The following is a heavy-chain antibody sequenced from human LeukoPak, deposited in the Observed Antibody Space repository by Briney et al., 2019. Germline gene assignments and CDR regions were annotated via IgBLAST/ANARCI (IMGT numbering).Heavy chain of an antibody. CDR1: GFTFSSYS. CDR3: ARVEGRSSYGFLLAEYFQH. J-gene: IGHJ1*01. V-gene: IGHV3-21*01. CDR2: ISSSSSYI. D-gene: IGHD5-18*01. Sequence: GGSLRLSCAASGFTFSSYSMNWVRQAPGKGLEWVSSISSSSSYIYYADSVKGRFTISRDNAKNSLYLQMNSLRAEDTAVYYCARVEGRSSYGFLLAEYFQHWGQGTLVTASS.